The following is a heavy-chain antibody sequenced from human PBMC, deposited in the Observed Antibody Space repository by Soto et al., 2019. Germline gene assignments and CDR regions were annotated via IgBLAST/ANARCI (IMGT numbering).Heavy chain of an antibody. V-gene: IGHV3-30-3*01. CDR2: ISYDGSNK. D-gene: IGHD6-19*01. CDR1: GFTFSSYA. Sequence: QVQLVESGGGVVQPGRSLRLSCAASGFTFSSYAMHWVRQDPGKGLEWVAVISYDGSNKYYADSVKGRLTISRDNSKNTLYLQMNSLRAEDTAVYYCARDGKQWPEGALDYWGQGTLVTVSS. J-gene: IGHJ4*02. CDR3: ARDGKQWPEGALDY.